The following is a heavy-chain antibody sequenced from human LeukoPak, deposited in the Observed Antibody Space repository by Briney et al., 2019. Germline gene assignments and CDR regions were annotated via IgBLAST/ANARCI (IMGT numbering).Heavy chain of an antibody. V-gene: IGHV4-59*01. CDR1: GGSISSYY. CDR3: AIGGDYGPFDY. J-gene: IGHJ4*02. D-gene: IGHD4-17*01. Sequence: PSETLSLTCTVSGGSISSYYWSWIRQPPEKGLEWIGYIYYSGSTNYNPSLKSRVTISVDTSKNQFSLKLSSVTAADTAVYYCAIGGDYGPFDYWGQGTLVTVSS. CDR2: IYYSGST.